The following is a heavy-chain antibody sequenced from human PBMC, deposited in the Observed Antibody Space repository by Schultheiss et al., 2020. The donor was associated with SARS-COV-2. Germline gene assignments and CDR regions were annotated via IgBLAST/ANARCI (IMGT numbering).Heavy chain of an antibody. J-gene: IGHJ4*02. CDR2: ISSSSSYT. CDR1: GFTFSSYA. V-gene: IGHV3-23*01. Sequence: GGSLRLSCAASGFTFSSYAMSWVRQAPGKGLEWVSYISSSSSYTNYADSVKGRFTISRDNSKNTLYLQMNSLRAEDTAVYYCAKGTIFGVVTGFDYWGQGTLVTVSS. CDR3: AKGTIFGVVTGFDY. D-gene: IGHD3-3*01.